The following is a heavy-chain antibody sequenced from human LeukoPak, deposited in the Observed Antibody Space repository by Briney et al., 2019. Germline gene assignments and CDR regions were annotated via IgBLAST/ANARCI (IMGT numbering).Heavy chain of an antibody. J-gene: IGHJ3*02. Sequence: GGSLRLSCAASGFTSDDYAMHWVRHAPGKGLEWVSGISWNSGSIDYADSVKGRFTISRDNAKNSLYLQMNSLRAEDTALYYCAKGGGYYDSSGEGIHDAFDIWGQGTMVTVSS. CDR3: AKGGGYYDSSGEGIHDAFDI. D-gene: IGHD3-22*01. V-gene: IGHV3-9*02. CDR2: ISWNSGSI. CDR1: GFTSDDYA.